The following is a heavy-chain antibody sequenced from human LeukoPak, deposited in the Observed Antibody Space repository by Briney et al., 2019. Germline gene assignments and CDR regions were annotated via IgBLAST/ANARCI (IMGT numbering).Heavy chain of an antibody. Sequence: SQTLSLTCAISGDSVSSNSAAWNWIRQSPSRGLEWLGRTYYRSKWYNDYAVSVKSRITINPDISKNQFSLQLNSVTPEDTAVYYCARGDIVVVEPYYYYYMDVWGKGTTVTISS. D-gene: IGHD3-22*01. V-gene: IGHV6-1*01. CDR2: TYYRSKWYN. CDR3: ARGDIVVVEPYYYYYMDV. J-gene: IGHJ6*03. CDR1: GDSVSSNSAA.